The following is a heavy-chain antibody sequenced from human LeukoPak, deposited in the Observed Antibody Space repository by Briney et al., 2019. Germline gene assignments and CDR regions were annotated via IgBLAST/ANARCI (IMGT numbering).Heavy chain of an antibody. V-gene: IGHV4-34*01. Sequence: SETLSLTCAVYGGSFSGYYWSWIRQSPAKGLGWVGSIYYSGSTYYNPSLKSRVTISVDTSKNQFSLMLSSVTAADTAVYYCARRRIAAAGTDYWGQGTLVTVSS. J-gene: IGHJ4*02. CDR3: ARRRIAAAGTDY. CDR1: GGSFSGYY. D-gene: IGHD6-13*01. CDR2: IYYSGST.